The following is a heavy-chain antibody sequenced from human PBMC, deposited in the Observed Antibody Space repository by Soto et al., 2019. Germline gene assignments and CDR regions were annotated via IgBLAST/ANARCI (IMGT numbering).Heavy chain of an antibody. V-gene: IGHV3-30*18. CDR3: AKYLEMATIHYYYYGMDV. CDR2: ISYDGSNK. Sequence: GALRLSCAAPGFTFSSYGMHWVRQAPGKGLEWVAVISYDGSNKYYADSVKGRFTISRDNSKNTLYLQMNSLRAEDTAVYYCAKYLEMATIHYYYYGMDVWGQGTTVTVSS. J-gene: IGHJ6*02. CDR1: GFTFSSYG. D-gene: IGHD3-3*01.